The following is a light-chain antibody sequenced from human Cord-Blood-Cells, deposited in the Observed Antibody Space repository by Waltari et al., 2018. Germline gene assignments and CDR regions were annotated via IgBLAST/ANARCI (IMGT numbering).Light chain of an antibody. Sequence: AIRMTQSPSSFSASTGDRVTITCRASRGISSYLAWYQQKPGKAPKRLIYAASTLQSGVPSRFSGSGSGTDFTLTISCLQSEDFATYYCQQYYSYPPIFGPGTKVDIK. J-gene: IGKJ3*01. V-gene: IGKV1-8*01. CDR3: QQYYSYPPI. CDR2: AAS. CDR1: RGISSY.